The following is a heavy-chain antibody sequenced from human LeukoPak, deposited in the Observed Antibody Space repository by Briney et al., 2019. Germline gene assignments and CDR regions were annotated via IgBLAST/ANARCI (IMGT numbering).Heavy chain of an antibody. V-gene: IGHV3-48*02. CDR2: INICIYTI. D-gene: IGHD1-1*01. CDR3: ARVLLERPGIDSFDM. Sequence: GGSLRLSCGACGFSLGRYSMEWVRQATGKGGEGVSHINICIYTIYYAVSVKRRFTISRDNAENSLYLQIHSLRDEHTAVYYCARVLLERPGIDSFDMWGQGTMVTVSS. CDR1: GFSLGRYS. J-gene: IGHJ3*02.